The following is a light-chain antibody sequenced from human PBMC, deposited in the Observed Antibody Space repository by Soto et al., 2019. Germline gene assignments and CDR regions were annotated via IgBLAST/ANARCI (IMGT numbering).Light chain of an antibody. Sequence: DIQITHSPSSMSASVVDRVTITFLASQGISNYLAWFQHKPGKVPKRLIYAASTLQSGVPSRFSGSGSGTEFTLTISSLQPEDFATYYCLKHITYPINFGQGTRLEIK. J-gene: IGKJ5*01. CDR2: AAS. CDR3: LKHITYPIN. V-gene: IGKV1-17*03. CDR1: QGISNY.